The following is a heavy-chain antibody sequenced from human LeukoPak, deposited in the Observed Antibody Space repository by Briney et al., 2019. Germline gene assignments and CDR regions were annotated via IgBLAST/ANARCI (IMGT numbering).Heavy chain of an antibody. Sequence: SETLSLTCTVSGGSISSGSYYWSWIRQPAGKGLEWIGRIYTSGSTNYNPSLKSRVTISVDTSKNQFSLKLSSVTAADTAVYYCARAYYYDLYYMDVWGKGTTVTVSS. CDR3: ARAYYYDLYYMDV. D-gene: IGHD3-22*01. CDR2: IYTSGST. V-gene: IGHV4-61*02. CDR1: GGSISSGSYY. J-gene: IGHJ6*03.